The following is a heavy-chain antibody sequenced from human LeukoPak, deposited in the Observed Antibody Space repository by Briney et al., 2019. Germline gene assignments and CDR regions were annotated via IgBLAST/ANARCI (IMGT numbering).Heavy chain of an antibody. CDR2: IYPGDSDT. V-gene: IGHV5-51*01. CDR3: ARQQAGRYYFDY. CDR1: GYTFTSYW. Sequence: KVSCKASGYTFTSYWIGWVRQMPGKGLEWMGIIYPGDSDTRYSPSFQGQVTISADKSISTAYLQWSSLKASDTAMYYCARQQAGRYYFDYWGQGTLVTVSS. J-gene: IGHJ4*02. D-gene: IGHD6-19*01.